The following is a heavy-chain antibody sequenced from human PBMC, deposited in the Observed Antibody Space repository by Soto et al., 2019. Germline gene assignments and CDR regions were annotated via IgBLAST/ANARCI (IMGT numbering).Heavy chain of an antibody. Sequence: GGSLRLSCAASGFTFSSYGMHWVRQAPGKGLEWVAVISYDGSNKYYADSVKGRFTISRDNSKNTLYLQMNSLRAEDTAVYYCAKDLLDLVGPFDYWGQGTLVTVSS. CDR3: AKDLLDLVGPFDY. D-gene: IGHD1-26*01. J-gene: IGHJ4*02. CDR1: GFTFSSYG. V-gene: IGHV3-30*18. CDR2: ISYDGSNK.